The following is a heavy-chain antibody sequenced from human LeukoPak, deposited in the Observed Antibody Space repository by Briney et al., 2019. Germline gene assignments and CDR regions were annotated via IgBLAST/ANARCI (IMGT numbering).Heavy chain of an antibody. D-gene: IGHD1-14*01. V-gene: IGHV3-30*18. CDR1: GFTFSSYG. Sequence: GGSLRLSCAASGFTFSSYGTHWVRQAPGKGLEWVAVISYDGSNKYYADSVKGRFTISRDNSKNTLYLQMNSLRAEDTAVYYCAKVGSWVEPSYFDYWGQGTLVTVSS. J-gene: IGHJ4*02. CDR2: ISYDGSNK. CDR3: AKVGSWVEPSYFDY.